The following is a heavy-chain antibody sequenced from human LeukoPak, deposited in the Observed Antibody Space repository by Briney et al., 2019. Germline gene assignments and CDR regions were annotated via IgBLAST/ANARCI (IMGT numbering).Heavy chain of an antibody. CDR2: ISYDGSNK. D-gene: IGHD2-15*01. CDR3: AKDWRRIVVVGPITRHGNYMDV. CDR1: GFTFSSYG. V-gene: IGHV3-30*02. J-gene: IGHJ6*03. Sequence: PGGSLRLSCAASGFTFSSYGIHWVRQAPGKGLEWVTFISYDGSNKYHADSVKGRFTISRDNSKNTLYLQMNSLRPEDTAVHYCAKDWRRIVVVGPITRHGNYMDVWGKGTTVTISS.